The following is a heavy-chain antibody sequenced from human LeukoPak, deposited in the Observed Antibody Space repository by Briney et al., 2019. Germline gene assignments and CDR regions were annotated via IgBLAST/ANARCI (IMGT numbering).Heavy chain of an antibody. CDR1: GYTFTGYY. J-gene: IGHJ5*02. CDR2: INPNSGGT. V-gene: IGHV1-2*02. D-gene: IGHD4-4*01. CDR3: ARGDVTTVRRGWFDP. Sequence: ASVKVSCKASGYTFTGYYMHWVRPAPGQGLEWMGWINPNSGGTNYAQKFQGRVTMTRDTSISTAYMELSRLRSDDTVVYYCARGDVTTVRRGWFDPWGQGTLVTVSS.